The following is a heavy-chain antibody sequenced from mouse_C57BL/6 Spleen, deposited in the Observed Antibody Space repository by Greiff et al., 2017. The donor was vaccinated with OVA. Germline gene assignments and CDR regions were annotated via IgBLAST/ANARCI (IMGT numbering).Heavy chain of an antibody. CDR3: ARSLLRYAKDY. D-gene: IGHD1-2*01. Sequence: QVQLQQPGAELVMPGASVKLSCKASGYTFTSYWMHWVKQRPGQGLEWIGEIDPSDSYTNYNQKFKGKSTLTVDKSSSTAYMQLSSLTSEDSAVYYGARSLLRYAKDYWGQGTSVTVSS. CDR2: IDPSDSYT. CDR1: GYTFTSYW. V-gene: IGHV1-69*01. J-gene: IGHJ4*01.